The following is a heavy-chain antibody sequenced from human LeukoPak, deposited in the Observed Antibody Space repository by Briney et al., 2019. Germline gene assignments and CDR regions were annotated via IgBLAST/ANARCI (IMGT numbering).Heavy chain of an antibody. CDR3: ATVKGYYDSSGYDDFDY. V-gene: IGHV1-24*01. CDR2: FDPEDGET. D-gene: IGHD3-22*01. CDR1: GYTLTELL. Sequence: ASVNVSCKVSGYTLTELLMHSVRQPPGKEGEWMGGFDPEDGETIYAQKFQGRVTMTEETSTDTAYMELSSLRSEDAAVYYCATVKGYYDSSGYDDFDYWGQGTLVTVSS. J-gene: IGHJ4*02.